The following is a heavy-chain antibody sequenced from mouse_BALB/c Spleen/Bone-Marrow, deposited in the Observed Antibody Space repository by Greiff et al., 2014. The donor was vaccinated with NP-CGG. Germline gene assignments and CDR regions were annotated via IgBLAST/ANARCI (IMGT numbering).Heavy chain of an antibody. V-gene: IGHV5-9-1*01. J-gene: IGHJ4*01. CDR2: ISNGGRYA. Sequence: EVKLVESGGGLVKPGGSLKLSCAASGFTFSDYAMSWVRQTPEKRLEWVATISNGGRYAYFPDSVKGRFTISRDNAKNSLYLQMNSLRSEDTAMYYCTRSGGDSALDYWGQGTSVTVSS. CDR3: TRSGGDSALDY. CDR1: GFTFSDYA.